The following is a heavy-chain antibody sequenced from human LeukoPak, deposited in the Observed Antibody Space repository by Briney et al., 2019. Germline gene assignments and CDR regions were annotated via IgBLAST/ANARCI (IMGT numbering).Heavy chain of an antibody. CDR3: ASLSVYSSTWLAYYMDV. J-gene: IGHJ6*03. CDR2: IKHDGSDK. Sequence: GGSLRLSXAASGFTASLYWMTSVRQAPGKGLEWLANIKHDGSDKHYVDSVKGRFTISRDNAKNSVYLQMSSLRAEDTAAYYCASLSVYSSTWLAYYMDVWGKGTTVTVSS. V-gene: IGHV3-7*01. D-gene: IGHD6-13*01. CDR1: GFTASLYW.